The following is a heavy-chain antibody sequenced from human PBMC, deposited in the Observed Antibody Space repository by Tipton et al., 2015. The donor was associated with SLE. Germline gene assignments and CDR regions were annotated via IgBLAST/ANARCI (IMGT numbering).Heavy chain of an antibody. V-gene: IGHV4-59*08. J-gene: IGHJ4*02. CDR2: IYYRGST. D-gene: IGHD6-19*01. CDR1: GGSTTNYY. CDR3: ARRGYSRDWYRGYFDY. Sequence: TLSLTCTVSGGSTTNYYWSWIRQPPGKGLEWIAYIYYRGSTDYNPSLKSRVTISADTSKNQFSLKLSSVTAADTAVYYCARRGYSRDWYRGYFDYWGQGTLVAVSS.